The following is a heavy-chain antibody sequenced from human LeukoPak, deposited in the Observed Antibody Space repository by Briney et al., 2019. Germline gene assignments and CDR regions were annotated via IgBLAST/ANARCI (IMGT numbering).Heavy chain of an antibody. CDR2: IIPIFGTA. J-gene: IGHJ3*02. D-gene: IGHD3-3*01. V-gene: IGHV1-69*05. CDR3: ARTYYDFWSGYHDAFDI. Sequence: ASVKVSCKASGGTFSSYAISWVRQAPGQGLEWMGRIIPIFGTANYAQKFQGRVTITTDESTSTAYMELSSLRSEDTAVYYCARTYYDFWSGYHDAFDIWGQGTMVTVSS. CDR1: GGTFSSYA.